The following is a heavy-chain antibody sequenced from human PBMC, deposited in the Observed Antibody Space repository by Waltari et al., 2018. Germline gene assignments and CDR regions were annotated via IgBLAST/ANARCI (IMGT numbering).Heavy chain of an antibody. CDR3: AREGLVPAATYWFDP. V-gene: IGHV1-69*10. Sequence: QVQLVQSGAEVKKPGYSVKVSCKASGGTFSSYAISWVRQAPGQGLEWMGGIIPILGIANYAQKFQGRVTITADKSTSTAYMELSSLRSEDTAVYYCAREGLVPAATYWFDPWGQGTLVTVSS. D-gene: IGHD2-2*01. J-gene: IGHJ5*02. CDR1: GGTFSSYA. CDR2: IIPILGIA.